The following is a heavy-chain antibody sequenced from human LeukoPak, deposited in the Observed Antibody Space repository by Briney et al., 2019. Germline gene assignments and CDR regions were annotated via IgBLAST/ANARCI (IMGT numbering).Heavy chain of an antibody. CDR1: GFTFSSFW. Sequence: GGSLRLSCAASGFTFSSFWMHWVRQAPGKGLVWVSRINPDGTITSYADSVKGRFTISRDNAKNTLYLQTNSLRAEDTAVYSCARSKISAHDYWGQGTLVTVSS. V-gene: IGHV3-74*01. CDR2: INPDGTIT. CDR3: ARSKISAHDY. J-gene: IGHJ4*02. D-gene: IGHD6-6*01.